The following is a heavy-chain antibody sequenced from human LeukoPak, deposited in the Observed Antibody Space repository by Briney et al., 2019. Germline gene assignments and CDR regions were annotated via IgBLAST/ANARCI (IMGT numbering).Heavy chain of an antibody. V-gene: IGHV4-30-4*08. Sequence: SQTLSLTCTVSGGSISSGSYYWSWIRQPPGKGLEWIGYIYYSGSTYYNPSLKSRVTISVDTSKNQFSLKLSSVTAADTAVYYCARLADYGGNFIYYYYMDVWGKGTTVTVSS. D-gene: IGHD4-23*01. CDR3: ARLADYGGNFIYYYYMDV. CDR1: GGSISSGSYY. CDR2: IYYSGST. J-gene: IGHJ6*03.